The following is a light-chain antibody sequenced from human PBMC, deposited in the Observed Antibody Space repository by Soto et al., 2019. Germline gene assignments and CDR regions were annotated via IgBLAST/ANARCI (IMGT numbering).Light chain of an antibody. Sequence: QSVLTQPRSVSGSPGQSLTISCTGTSSDVGGYNYVSWYQQHPGKVPKLMIYDVTKRPSGVPDRFSDSKSGNTASLTISGLQSEDEADYYCCSHAGSYTYVFGTGTKLTVL. J-gene: IGLJ1*01. CDR1: SSDVGGYNY. CDR2: DVT. V-gene: IGLV2-11*01. CDR3: CSHAGSYTYV.